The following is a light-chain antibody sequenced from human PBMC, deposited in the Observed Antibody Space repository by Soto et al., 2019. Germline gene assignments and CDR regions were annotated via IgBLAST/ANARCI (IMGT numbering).Light chain of an antibody. CDR3: SSYSSSSALVI. CDR2: DVS. Sequence: QSALTQPASVSASPGQSITISCTGTSSDVGYYNYVSWYQQHPGKAPKLMIYDVSNRPSGVSNRFSGSKSGNTASLTISGLQVEDEADYYCSSYSSSSALVIFGTGTKLTVL. V-gene: IGLV2-14*03. CDR1: SSDVGYYNY. J-gene: IGLJ1*01.